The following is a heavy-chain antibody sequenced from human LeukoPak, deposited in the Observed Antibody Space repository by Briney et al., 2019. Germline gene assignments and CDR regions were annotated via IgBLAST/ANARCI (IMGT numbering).Heavy chain of an antibody. J-gene: IGHJ4*02. D-gene: IGHD2-15*01. Sequence: GGSLRLSCAASGFSFYAYAMTWVRQAPREGREWVSCIGGSGYNIIYADSVGGRFTISRDNSKNTLYPQMNNLRAEDTAIYYCAKDAWTYCSDCSRGPTSLYYWGQGTLVTVSS. V-gene: IGHV3-23*01. CDR2: IGGSGYNI. CDR3: AKDAWTYCSDCSRGPTSLYY. CDR1: GFSFYAYA.